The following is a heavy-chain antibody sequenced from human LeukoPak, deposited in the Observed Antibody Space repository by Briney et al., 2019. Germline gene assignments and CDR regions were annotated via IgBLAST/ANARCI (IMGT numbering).Heavy chain of an antibody. CDR2: ISGSGGTT. J-gene: IGHJ6*02. CDR3: ARVIVDYYGMDV. Sequence: GGSLRLSCAASGFTFSSYAMSWVRQAPGKGLEWVSAISGSGGTTYYADSVKGRFTISRDNAKNSLYLQMNSLRAEDTAVYYCARVIVDYYGMDVWGQGTTVTVSS. D-gene: IGHD3-22*01. CDR1: GFTFSSYA. V-gene: IGHV3-23*01.